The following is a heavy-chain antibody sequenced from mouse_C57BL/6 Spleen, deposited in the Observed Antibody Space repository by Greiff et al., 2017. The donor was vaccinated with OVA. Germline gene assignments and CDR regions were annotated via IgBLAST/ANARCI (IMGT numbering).Heavy chain of an antibody. CDR2: IWSGGST. V-gene: IGHV2-5*01. D-gene: IGHD2-3*01. J-gene: IGHJ4*01. CDR1: GFSLTSYG. CDR3: AKYEYYYAMDY. Sequence: VQLQQSGPGLVQPSQCLSITCTVSGFSLTSYGVHWVRQSPGKGLEWLGVIWSGGSTDYNAAFMSSMSITKDNSNSQVFFIMNSLQADDTAICDCAKYEYYYAMDYWGQGTSVTVSS.